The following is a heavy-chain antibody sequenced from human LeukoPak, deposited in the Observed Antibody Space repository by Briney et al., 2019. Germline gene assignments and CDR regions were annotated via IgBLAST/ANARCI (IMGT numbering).Heavy chain of an antibody. CDR3: ARDGQLVPFWYYYYGMDV. Sequence: ASVKVSCKASGYTFTSYAMHWVRQAPGQRLEWMGWINAGNGNTKYSQKFQGRVTITRDTSASTAYMELRSLRSDDTAVYYCARDGQLVPFWYYYYGMDVWGQGTTVTVSS. D-gene: IGHD6-6*01. CDR1: GYTFTSYA. CDR2: INAGNGNT. J-gene: IGHJ6*02. V-gene: IGHV1-3*01.